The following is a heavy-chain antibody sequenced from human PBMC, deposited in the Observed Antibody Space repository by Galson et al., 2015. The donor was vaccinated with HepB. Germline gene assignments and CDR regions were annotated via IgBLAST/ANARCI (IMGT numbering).Heavy chain of an antibody. D-gene: IGHD2-2*02. J-gene: IGHJ6*02. CDR1: GFTFSDYY. CDR2: ISSSSGYT. V-gene: IGHV3-11*05. Sequence: SLRLSCAASGFTFSDYYMSWIRQAPGKGLEWVSYISSSSGYTNYADSVKGRFTISRDNAKNSLYLQMNSLRAEDTAVYYCAREYCSSTSCYTYYYYGMDVWCQGTTVTVSS. CDR3: AREYCSSTSCYTYYYYGMDV.